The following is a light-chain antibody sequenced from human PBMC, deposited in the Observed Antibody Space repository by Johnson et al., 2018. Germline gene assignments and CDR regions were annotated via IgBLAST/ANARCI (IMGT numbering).Light chain of an antibody. CDR1: SSNIGNNY. V-gene: IGLV1-51*02. CDR2: ENN. CDR3: GTLDSSLSAGNV. J-gene: IGLJ1*01. Sequence: QSVLTQPPSVSAAPGQKVTISCSGSSSNIGNNYVSWYQQLPGTAPKLLIYENNKRPSGIPDRFPGSQSGTSATLGITGLQTGDEADYYCGTLDSSLSAGNVFGTGTKVTVL.